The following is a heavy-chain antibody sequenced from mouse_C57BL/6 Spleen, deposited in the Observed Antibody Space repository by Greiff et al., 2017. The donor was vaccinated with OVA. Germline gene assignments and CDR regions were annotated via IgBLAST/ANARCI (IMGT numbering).Heavy chain of an antibody. V-gene: IGHV1-55*01. J-gene: IGHJ3*01. CDR2: IYPGSGST. D-gene: IGHD2-2*01. CDR3: ARNYGYDGWFAY. CDR1: GYTFTSYW. Sequence: QVQLKQPGAELVKPGASVKMSCKASGYTFTSYWITWVKQRPGQGLEWIGDIYPGSGSTNYNEKFKSKATLTVDTSSSTAYMQLSSLTSEDSAVYYCARNYGYDGWFAYWGQGTLVTVSA.